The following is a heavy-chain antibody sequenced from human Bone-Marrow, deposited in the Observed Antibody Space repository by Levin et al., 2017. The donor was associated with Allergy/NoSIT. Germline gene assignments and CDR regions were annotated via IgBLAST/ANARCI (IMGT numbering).Heavy chain of an antibody. Sequence: GSLRLSCTVSGGSISSYYWSWIRQPPGKGLEWIGYIYYSGSTNYNPSLKSRVTISVDTSKNQFSLKLSSVTAADTAVYYCARVLGDPNWFDPWGQGTLVTVSS. J-gene: IGHJ5*02. V-gene: IGHV4-59*01. CDR3: ARVLGDPNWFDP. CDR1: GGSISSYY. D-gene: IGHD4-17*01. CDR2: IYYSGST.